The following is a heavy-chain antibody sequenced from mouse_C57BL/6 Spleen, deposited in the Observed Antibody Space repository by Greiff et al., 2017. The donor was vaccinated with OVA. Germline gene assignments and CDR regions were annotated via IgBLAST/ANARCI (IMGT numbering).Heavy chain of an antibody. Sequence: VMLVESGAELMKPGASVKLSCKATGYTFTGYWIEWVKQRPGHGLEWIGEILPGSGSTKYNEKFKGKATFTADTSSNTAYMQLSSLTTEDSAIYYCASPETAQATAFAYWGQGTLVTVSA. CDR3: ASPETAQATAFAY. J-gene: IGHJ3*01. CDR2: ILPGSGST. CDR1: GYTFTGYW. V-gene: IGHV1-9*01. D-gene: IGHD3-2*02.